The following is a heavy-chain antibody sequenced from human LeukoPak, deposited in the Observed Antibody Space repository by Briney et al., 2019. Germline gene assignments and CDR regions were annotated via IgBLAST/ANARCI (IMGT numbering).Heavy chain of an antibody. V-gene: IGHV1-24*01. J-gene: IGHJ4*02. Sequence: ASVKVSCKVSGYTLTELSMHWVRQAPGKGLGWMGGFDPEDGETIYAQKFQGRVTMTEDTSTDTAYMELSSLRSEDTAVYYCATEITMVRGVIITTDYFDCWGQGTLVTVSS. CDR1: GYTLTELS. CDR3: ATEITMVRGVIITTDYFDC. CDR2: FDPEDGET. D-gene: IGHD3-10*01.